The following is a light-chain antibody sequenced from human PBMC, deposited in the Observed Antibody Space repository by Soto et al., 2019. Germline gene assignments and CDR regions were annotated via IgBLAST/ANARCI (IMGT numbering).Light chain of an antibody. CDR2: GAS. Sequence: EIVLTQSPGTLSLSPGERATLSCRASQSVSSSYLAWYQQKPGQAPRLLIYGASSRATGITDRFSGSGSGTDLPLTISGLEPEDFAVYYCQQYGSAPRTFGQGTKLEIK. V-gene: IGKV3-20*01. J-gene: IGKJ2*01. CDR3: QQYGSAPRT. CDR1: QSVSSSY.